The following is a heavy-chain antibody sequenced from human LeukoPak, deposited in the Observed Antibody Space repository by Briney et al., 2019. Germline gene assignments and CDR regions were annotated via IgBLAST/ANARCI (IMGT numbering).Heavy chain of an antibody. CDR1: GYSFTDHY. D-gene: IGHD3-16*01. V-gene: IGHV1-2*02. Sequence: ASVTVSCKASGYSFTDHYLHWLRQAPGQGLEWMAWIHPKTGVTNYAERFQGRLSLTRDTSISTLYMELNSLTSDDTAVYYCARDRHWGPDYWGQGTLVTVSS. CDR2: IHPKTGVT. CDR3: ARDRHWGPDY. J-gene: IGHJ4*02.